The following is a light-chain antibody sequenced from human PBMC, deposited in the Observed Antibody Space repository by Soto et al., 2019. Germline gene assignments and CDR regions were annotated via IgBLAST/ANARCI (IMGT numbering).Light chain of an antibody. CDR3: QQYYSTPVT. J-gene: IGKJ4*01. V-gene: IGKV4-1*01. Sequence: DIVMTQSPDSLAVSLGERTTINCKSSQSVLYSSNNKNYLAWYQQKPGQPPKLLIYWASTRESGVPDRFSGSGSRTYFTLTTSSLQAEDGAVYYCQQYYSTPVTFGGGTKVEIK. CDR2: WAS. CDR1: QSVLYSSNNKNY.